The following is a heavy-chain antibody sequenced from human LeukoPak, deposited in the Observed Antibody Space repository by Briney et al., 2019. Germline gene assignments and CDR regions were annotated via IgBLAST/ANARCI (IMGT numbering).Heavy chain of an antibody. CDR2: IYPGDSDT. V-gene: IGHV5-51*01. Sequence: GESLKISCKGSGYSFTSYWIGWARQMPGKGLEWMGIIYPGDSDTRYSPSFQGQVTISADKSISTAYLQWSSLKASDTAMYYCARLGYYGSGSYRRWFDPWGQGTLVTVSS. CDR3: ARLGYYGSGSYRRWFDP. D-gene: IGHD3-10*01. CDR1: GYSFTSYW. J-gene: IGHJ5*02.